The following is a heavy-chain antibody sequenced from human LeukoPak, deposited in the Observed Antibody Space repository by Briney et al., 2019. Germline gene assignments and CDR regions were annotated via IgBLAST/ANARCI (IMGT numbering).Heavy chain of an antibody. Sequence: GRSLRLSCAASGFSFSSDGMRWVRQAPRKGLEWVAVIWYNVSNTSKADSVKGRFTISRDTSKNQLYLQLNTVGAEDTAVYYCARERDVPGINFNVGWSDCFYARGQGTLVTVSS. J-gene: IGHJ5*02. CDR3: ARERDVPGINFNVGWSDCFYA. CDR2: IWYNVSNT. V-gene: IGHV3-33*01. CDR1: GFSFSSDG. D-gene: IGHD3-10*02.